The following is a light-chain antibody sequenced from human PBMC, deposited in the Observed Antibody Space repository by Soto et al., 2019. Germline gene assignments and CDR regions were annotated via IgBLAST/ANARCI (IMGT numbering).Light chain of an antibody. CDR1: QSVTSS. J-gene: IGKJ3*01. CDR3: QQRSNWFT. V-gene: IGKV3-11*01. CDR2: DAS. Sequence: EIVLTQSPATLSLSPGDRATLSCRASQSVTSSLAWFQQKPGQAPRLLIYDASNRATGIPARFSGSGSGTDFTLTISSLEPEDFAIYYCQQRSNWFTFGPGTKVDIK.